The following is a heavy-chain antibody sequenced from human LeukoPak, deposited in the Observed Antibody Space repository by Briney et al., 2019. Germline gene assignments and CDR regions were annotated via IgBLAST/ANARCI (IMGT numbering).Heavy chain of an antibody. CDR1: GGSISSYY. CDR2: IYTSGST. J-gene: IGHJ3*02. CDR3: ASPITFGGVIGGNDAFDI. Sequence: SETLSLTCTVSGGSISSYYWSWIRQPAGKGLEWIGRIYTSGSTNYNPSLKSRVTMSVDTSKNQFSLKLSSVTAADTAVYYCASPITFGGVIGGNDAFDIWGQGTMVTVFS. V-gene: IGHV4-4*07. D-gene: IGHD3-16*02.